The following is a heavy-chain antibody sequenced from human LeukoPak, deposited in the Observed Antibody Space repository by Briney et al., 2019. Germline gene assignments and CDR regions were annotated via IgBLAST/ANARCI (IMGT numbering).Heavy chain of an antibody. J-gene: IGHJ4*02. Sequence: GASVKVSCKVSGYTLTELSMHWVRQAPGKGLEWMGGFDPEDGETIYAQKFQGRVTITADKSTSTAYMELSSLRSEDTAVYYCARDFRYYDSSGYYSPFDYWGQGTLVTVSS. CDR2: FDPEDGET. D-gene: IGHD3-22*01. V-gene: IGHV1-24*01. CDR3: ARDFRYYDSSGYYSPFDY. CDR1: GYTLTELS.